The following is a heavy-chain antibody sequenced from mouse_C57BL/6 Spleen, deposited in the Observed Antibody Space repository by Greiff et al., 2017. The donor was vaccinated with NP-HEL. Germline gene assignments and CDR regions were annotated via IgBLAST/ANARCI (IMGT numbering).Heavy chain of an antibody. CDR2: IHPNSGST. V-gene: IGHV1-64*01. CDR1: GYTFTSYW. D-gene: IGHD4-1*02. J-gene: IGHJ4*01. CDR3: AASQLGLYYAMDY. Sequence: QVQLQQSGAELVKPGASVKLSCKASGYTFTSYWMHWVKQRPGQGLEWIGMIHPNSGSTNYNEKFKSKATLTVDKSSSTAYMQLSSLTSEDSAVYYCAASQLGLYYAMDYWGQGTSVTVSS.